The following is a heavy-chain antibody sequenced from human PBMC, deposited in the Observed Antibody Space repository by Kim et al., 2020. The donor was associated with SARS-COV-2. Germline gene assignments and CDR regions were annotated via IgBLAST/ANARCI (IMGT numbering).Heavy chain of an antibody. V-gene: IGHV1-2*02. CDR2: SGDT. CDR3: ARVGEVDF. J-gene: IGHJ4*02. Sequence: SGDTNSAQKFQGRVTMTRDTSISTAYMELTRLRSDDTAVYYCARVGEVDFWGQGTLVTVSS. D-gene: IGHD3-16*01.